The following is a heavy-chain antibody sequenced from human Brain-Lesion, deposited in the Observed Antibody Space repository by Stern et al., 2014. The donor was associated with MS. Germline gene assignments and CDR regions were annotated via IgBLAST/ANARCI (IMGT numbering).Heavy chain of an antibody. D-gene: IGHD5-12*01. J-gene: IGHJ4*02. Sequence: EVQLVESGAEVKKPGESLKISCEASGYLFDDYWIGWVRQMSGRGLELVAIIFPRDSNTRYSPSVQGQVTILADKSISTPYLQWSSQKPSDTAMYYCARSPATPSGYDRFDYWGQGALVTVSS. CDR2: IFPRDSNT. V-gene: IGHV5-51*03. CDR3: ARSPATPSGYDRFDY. CDR1: GYLFDDYW.